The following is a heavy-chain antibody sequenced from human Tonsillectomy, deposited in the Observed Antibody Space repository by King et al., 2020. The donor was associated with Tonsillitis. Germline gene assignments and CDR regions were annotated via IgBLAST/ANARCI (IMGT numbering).Heavy chain of an antibody. CDR3: ARDRAAGLIDY. CDR2: IYYSVTT. CDR1: GGSISSYY. V-gene: IGHV4-59*01. J-gene: IGHJ4*02. Sequence: VQLQESGPGLVKPSETLSLTCTVSGGSISSYYWSWLRQPPGKGLEWIGYIYYSVTTNYNPSLKSRVTMSVDTSKNQFSLKLSSVTAADTAVYYCARDRAAGLIDYWGQGTLVTVSS. D-gene: IGHD6-13*01.